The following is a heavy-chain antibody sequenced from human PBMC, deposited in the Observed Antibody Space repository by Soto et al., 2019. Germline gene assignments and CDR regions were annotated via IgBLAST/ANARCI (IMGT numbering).Heavy chain of an antibody. CDR1: GYTFTSYA. J-gene: IGHJ4*02. Sequence: QVQLVQSGAEVKKPGASVKVSCKASGYTFTSYAMHWVRQAPGQRLEWMGWINAGNGNTKYSQKFQGRVTITRDTSASTGYMELSSLRSEDTGVYCCAIQMGEGYFDYWGQGTLVTVSS. D-gene: IGHD3-16*01. CDR3: AIQMGEGYFDY. V-gene: IGHV1-3*01. CDR2: INAGNGNT.